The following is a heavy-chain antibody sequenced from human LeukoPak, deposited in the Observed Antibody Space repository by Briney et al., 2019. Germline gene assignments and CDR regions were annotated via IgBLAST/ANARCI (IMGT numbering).Heavy chain of an antibody. CDR1: GFNFSNAW. J-gene: IGHJ4*02. CDR2: IKTKTDGGTT. CDR3: TTDGLRGSTSFCYFDY. Sequence: GGSLRLSCAASGFNFSNAWMSWVRQAPGKGLEWVGRIKTKTDGGTTDYAAPVKGRFTISRDDSENTLYLQMNSLKTEDTAVYYCTTDGLRGSTSFCYFDYWGQGTLVTVSS. V-gene: IGHV3-15*01. D-gene: IGHD2-2*01.